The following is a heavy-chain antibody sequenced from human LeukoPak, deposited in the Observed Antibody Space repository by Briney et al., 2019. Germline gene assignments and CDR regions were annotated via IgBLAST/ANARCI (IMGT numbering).Heavy chain of an antibody. CDR2: INHSGST. J-gene: IGHJ2*01. D-gene: IGHD5-12*01. V-gene: IGHV4-34*01. Sequence: PSETLSLTCAVYGGSFSGYYWSWIRQPPGKGLEWIGEINHSGSTNYNPSLKSRVTISVDTSKNQFSLKLSSVTAADTAVYYCARVVASYWYFDVWGRGTLVTVSS. CDR3: ARVVASYWYFDV. CDR1: GGSFSGYY.